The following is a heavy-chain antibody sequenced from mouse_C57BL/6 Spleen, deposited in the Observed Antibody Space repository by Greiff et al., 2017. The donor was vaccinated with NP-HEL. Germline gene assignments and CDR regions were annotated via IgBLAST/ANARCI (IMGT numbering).Heavy chain of an antibody. D-gene: IGHD4-1*02. CDR3: AINWDEYYFDY. CDR2: IYPGSGNT. CDR1: GYSFTSYY. V-gene: IGHV1-66*01. Sequence: VQLQQSGPELVKPGASVKISCKASGYSFTSYYIHWVKQRPGQGLEWIGWIYPGSGNTKYNEKFKGKATLTADTSSSTAYMQLSSLTSEDSAVYYCAINWDEYYFDYWGQGTTLTVSS. J-gene: IGHJ2*01.